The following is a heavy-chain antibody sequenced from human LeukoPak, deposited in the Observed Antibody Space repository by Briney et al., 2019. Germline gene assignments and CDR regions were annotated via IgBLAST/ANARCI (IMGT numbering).Heavy chain of an antibody. CDR1: GGSINSANYY. CDR3: ARQRADYYYYYVDV. CDR2: IYYSETT. V-gene: IGHV4-39*01. Sequence: SETLSLTCTVSGGSINSANYYWGWLRQPPGKGLEWIGSIYYSETTYDNPSLKSRVTISIETSKNQFSLKLRSVTASDTAVYYCARQRADYYYYYVDVWGNGTTVAVS. J-gene: IGHJ6*03.